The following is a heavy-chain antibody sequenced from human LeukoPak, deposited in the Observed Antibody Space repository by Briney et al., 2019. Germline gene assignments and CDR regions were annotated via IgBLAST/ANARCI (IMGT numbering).Heavy chain of an antibody. CDR3: ARVGDYVWASHSY. Sequence: ASVKVSCKASGGTFSSYAISWVRQAPGQGLEWMGGIIPIFGTANYAQKFQGRVTITTDESTSTAYMEPSSLRSEDTAVYYCARVGDYVWASHSYWGQGTLVTVSS. V-gene: IGHV1-69*05. J-gene: IGHJ4*02. CDR2: IIPIFGTA. D-gene: IGHD3-16*01. CDR1: GGTFSSYA.